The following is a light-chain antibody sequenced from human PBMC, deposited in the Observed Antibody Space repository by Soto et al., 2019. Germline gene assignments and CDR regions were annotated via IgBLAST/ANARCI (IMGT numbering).Light chain of an antibody. J-gene: IGKJ1*01. Sequence: DIQMTQSPSTLSASVGDRVTITCRASQYISSWLAWYQQKPGKAPKLLIYKASSLESGVPPRFSGRGSGTEFTLTISSLQPDDFATYYCQQYNSQRTFGQGTKVEIK. CDR1: QYISSW. V-gene: IGKV1-5*03. CDR2: KAS. CDR3: QQYNSQRT.